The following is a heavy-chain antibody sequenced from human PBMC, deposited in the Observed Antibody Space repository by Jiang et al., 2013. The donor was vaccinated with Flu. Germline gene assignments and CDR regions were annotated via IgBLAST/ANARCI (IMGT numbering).Heavy chain of an antibody. CDR2: INPSGGST. Sequence: GAEVKKPGASVKVSCKASGYTFTSYYMHWVRQAPGQGLEWMGIINPSGGSTSYAQKFQGRVTMTRDTSTSTVYMELSSLRSEDTAVYYCATGWGHGVRGVRFDYWGQGTLVTVSS. CDR3: ATGWGHGVRGVRFDY. J-gene: IGHJ4*02. V-gene: IGHV1-46*03. D-gene: IGHD3-10*01. CDR1: GYTFTSYY.